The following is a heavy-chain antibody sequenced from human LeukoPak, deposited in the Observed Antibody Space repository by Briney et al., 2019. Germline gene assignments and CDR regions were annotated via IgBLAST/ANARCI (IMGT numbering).Heavy chain of an antibody. Sequence: ASVKVSCKASGYTFTGYYMHWVRQAPGQGLEWMGWINPNSGGTNYAQKFQGRVTMTRDTSISTAYMELSRLRSDDTAVYYCARDQNPLGLMITFGGGLNWFDPWGQGTLVTVSS. CDR2: INPNSGGT. J-gene: IGHJ5*02. CDR3: ARDQNPLGLMITFGGGLNWFDP. CDR1: GYTFTGYY. V-gene: IGHV1-2*02. D-gene: IGHD3-16*01.